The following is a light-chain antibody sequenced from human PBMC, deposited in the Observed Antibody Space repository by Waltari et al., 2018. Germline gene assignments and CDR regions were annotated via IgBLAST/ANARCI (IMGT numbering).Light chain of an antibody. V-gene: IGLV2-14*03. CDR1: FSDVGAYDY. CDR3: SSYTTRGTWV. CDR2: HFS. J-gene: IGLJ3*02. Sequence: QSALTQPASVSGSPGQSITFSCTGAFSDVGAYDYVSWYQQLPGGAPKLLFYHFSPRPSGVSDRLSGSKSGNTASLTISGLQPEDEADYYCSSYTTRGTWVFGGGTKLTVL.